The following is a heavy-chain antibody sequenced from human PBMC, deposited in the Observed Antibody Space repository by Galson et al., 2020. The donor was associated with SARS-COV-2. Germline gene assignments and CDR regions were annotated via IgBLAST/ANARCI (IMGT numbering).Heavy chain of an antibody. CDR2: IKQDGSEK. J-gene: IGHJ4*02. Sequence: GEYLKISCAASGFTFSSYWMSWVRQAPGKGLEWVANIKQDGSEKYYVDSVKGRFTISRDNAKNSLYLQMNSLRAEDTAVYYCARRLDHFDYWGQGTLVTVSS. CDR1: GFTFSSYW. V-gene: IGHV3-7*03. CDR3: ARRLDHFDY.